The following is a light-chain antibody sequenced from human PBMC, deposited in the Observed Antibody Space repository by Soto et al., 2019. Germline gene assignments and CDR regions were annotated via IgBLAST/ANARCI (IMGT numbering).Light chain of an antibody. CDR1: SSDVGGYNY. CDR2: EVS. CDR3: SSYGGSNNRFV. V-gene: IGLV2-8*01. J-gene: IGLJ1*01. Sequence: QSALTQPPSASGSPGQSVTISCTGTSSDVGGYNYVSWYQQHPGKAPKLMIYEVSKRPSGVPDRFSGSKSGNTASLTVSGLQADDEADYYCSSYGGSNNRFVFGTGTQLTVL.